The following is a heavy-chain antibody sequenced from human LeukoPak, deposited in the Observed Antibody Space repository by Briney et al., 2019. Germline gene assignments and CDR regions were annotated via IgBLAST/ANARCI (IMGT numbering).Heavy chain of an antibody. J-gene: IGHJ5*02. CDR2: VYYSGST. CDR3: ARFLARVGFDP. CDR1: GGSISGNY. V-gene: IGHV4-59*12. Sequence: SETLSLTCSVSGGSISGNYWSWIRQSPGRGLEWIGYVYYSGSTNYNPSLKSRVTISVDTSRNQFFLKVNSVTAADTALYYCARFLARVGFDPWGQGTLVTVSS. D-gene: IGHD2-2*01.